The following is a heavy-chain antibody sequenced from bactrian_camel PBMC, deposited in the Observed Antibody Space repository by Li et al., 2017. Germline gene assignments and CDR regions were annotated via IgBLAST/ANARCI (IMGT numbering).Heavy chain of an antibody. D-gene: IGHD6*01. V-gene: IGHV3S1*01. CDR3: AADPPVRRCGSSWEQYSYGH. Sequence: HVQLVESGGGSVQAGGSLRLSCAAPGYRYDTYCMGWFRQAPGKEREGVAVIYTGADSTYYAESAKGRFTISQDYARNTVYLQMNDLKPEDTAIYYCAADPPVRRCGSSWEQYSYGHWGQGTQVTVS. CDR2: IYTGADST. J-gene: IGHJ4*01. CDR1: GYRYDTYC.